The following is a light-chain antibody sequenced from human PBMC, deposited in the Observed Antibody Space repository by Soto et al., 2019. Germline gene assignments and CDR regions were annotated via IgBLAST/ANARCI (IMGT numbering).Light chain of an antibody. CDR1: QSVTTY. Sequence: EIVLTQSPATLSLSPGERATISCRASQSVTTYLSWYQQKPGQAPRLLIYDASNRATDIPARFSGSGSGTDFTLTITSLEPEDFAVYYCQHRGNWPRTFGQGTKLEIK. J-gene: IGKJ2*01. CDR2: DAS. CDR3: QHRGNWPRT. V-gene: IGKV3-11*01.